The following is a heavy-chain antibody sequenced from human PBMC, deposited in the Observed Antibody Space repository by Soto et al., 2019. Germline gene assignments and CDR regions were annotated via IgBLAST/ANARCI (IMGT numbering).Heavy chain of an antibody. D-gene: IGHD6-13*01. CDR1: GYTFTSYG. Sequence: QVPLVQSGAEVKKPGASVKVSCKASGYTFTSYGISWVRQAPGQGLEWMGWISAYNGNTNYAQKLQGRVTMTTDTSTSTAYMELRSLRSDDTAVYYCASSTFTYSSSYNDWYFDLWGRGTLVTVSS. J-gene: IGHJ2*01. CDR2: ISAYNGNT. V-gene: IGHV1-18*01. CDR3: ASSTFTYSSSYNDWYFDL.